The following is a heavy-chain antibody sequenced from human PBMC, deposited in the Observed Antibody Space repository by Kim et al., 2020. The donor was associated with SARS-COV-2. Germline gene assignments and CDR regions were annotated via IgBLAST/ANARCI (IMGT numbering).Heavy chain of an antibody. V-gene: IGHV1-18*01. J-gene: IGHJ4*02. CDR3: ASGVAAAGLDY. Sequence: KQAQKLKGRVTMTTDTATSTAYMELRGLRADDTAVYYCASGVAAAGLDYWGQGTLVTVSS. D-gene: IGHD6-13*01.